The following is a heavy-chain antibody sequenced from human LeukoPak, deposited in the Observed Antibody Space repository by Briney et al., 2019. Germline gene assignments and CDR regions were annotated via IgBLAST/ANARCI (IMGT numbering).Heavy chain of an antibody. Sequence: GESLRLPCGASGFTFRDYWMSWVRQAPGKGLEWVANIQSDGNEKNYIDSVQGRFTISRDNAKTSLYLQMNSLRAEDTAVYCCARDSAVATYYGVDVWGQGTTVTVSS. CDR3: ARDSAVATYYGVDV. V-gene: IGHV3-7*01. CDR2: IQSDGNEK. CDR1: GFTFRDYW. D-gene: IGHD6-19*01. J-gene: IGHJ6*02.